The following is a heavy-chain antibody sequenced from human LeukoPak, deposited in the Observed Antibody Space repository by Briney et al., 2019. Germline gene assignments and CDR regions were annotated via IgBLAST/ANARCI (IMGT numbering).Heavy chain of an antibody. D-gene: IGHD3-22*01. CDR1: GGSFSGYY. V-gene: IGHV4-34*01. CDR3: ARDGTSRHYDVVSY. Sequence: KPSETLSLTCAVYGGSFSGYYWSWIRQPPGKGLEWIGEINHSGSTNYNPSLKSRVTISVDTSKNQFSLKLSSVTAADTAVYYCARDGTSRHYDVVSYWGQGTLVTVSS. CDR2: INHSGST. J-gene: IGHJ4*02.